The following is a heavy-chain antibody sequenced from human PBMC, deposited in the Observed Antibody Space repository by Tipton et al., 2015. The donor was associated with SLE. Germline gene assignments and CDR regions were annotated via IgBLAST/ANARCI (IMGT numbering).Heavy chain of an antibody. CDR3: ARTKGGVTRNYYYGMDV. Sequence: TLSLTCTVSGGSISSSSYYWGWIRQPPGKGLEWIGSIYYSGSTYYNPSLKSRVTISVDTSKNQFSLKLSSVTAADTAVYYCARTKGGVTRNYYYGMDVWGQGTTVTVSS. CDR2: IYYSGST. V-gene: IGHV4-39*01. D-gene: IGHD4-17*01. CDR1: GGSISSSSYY. J-gene: IGHJ6*02.